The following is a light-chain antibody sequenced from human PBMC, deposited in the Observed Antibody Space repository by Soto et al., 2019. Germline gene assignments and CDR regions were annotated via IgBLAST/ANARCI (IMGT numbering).Light chain of an antibody. CDR2: DAS. J-gene: IGKJ3*01. CDR3: QQRSNWPT. Sequence: ELVMTQSPATLSVSPGERATLSCRASQSVSSYLAWYQQKPGQAPRLLIYDASNRATGIPARFSGSGSGTDFTLTISSLEPDDFAVYYCQQRSNWPTFGPGTKVDIK. CDR1: QSVSSY. V-gene: IGKV3-11*01.